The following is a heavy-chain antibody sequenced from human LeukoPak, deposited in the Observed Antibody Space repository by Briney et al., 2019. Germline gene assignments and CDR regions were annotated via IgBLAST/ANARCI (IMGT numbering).Heavy chain of an antibody. CDR3: ARREQQLVRPYYYGMDV. V-gene: IGHV3-21*01. CDR1: GFTFSSYS. D-gene: IGHD6-13*01. Sequence: GGSLRLSCAASGFTFSSYSMNWVRQAPGKGLEWVSSISSSSSYIYYADSVKGRFTISRDNAKNSLYLQMNSLRAEDTAVYYCARREQQLVRPYYYGMDVWGQGTTVTVSS. CDR2: ISSSSSYI. J-gene: IGHJ6*02.